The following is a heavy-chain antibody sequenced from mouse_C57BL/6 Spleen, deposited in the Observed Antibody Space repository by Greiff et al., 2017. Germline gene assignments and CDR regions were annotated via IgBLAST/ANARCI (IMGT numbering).Heavy chain of an antibody. CDR1: GYSFTDYN. J-gene: IGHJ4*01. V-gene: IGHV1-39*01. D-gene: IGHD1-1*01. CDR3: ARGYYGSSHSYAMDY. Sequence: EVQLMESGPELVKPGASVKISCKASGYSFTDYNMNWVKQSNGKSLEWIGVINPNYGTTSYNQKFKGKATLTVDQSSSTAYMQLNSLTSEDSAVYNCARGYYGSSHSYAMDYWGQGTSVTVSS. CDR2: INPNYGTT.